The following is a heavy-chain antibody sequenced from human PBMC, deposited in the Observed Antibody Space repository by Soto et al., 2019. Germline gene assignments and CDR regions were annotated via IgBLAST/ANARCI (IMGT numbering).Heavy chain of an antibody. CDR1: GGSMRTYY. CDR2: IYPSGTT. D-gene: IGHD1-26*01. V-gene: IGHV4-4*07. J-gene: IGHJ6*02. CDR3: AREGASGFGMDV. Sequence: PSETLSLTCTVSGGSMRTYYWGWIRQPAGKPLEWIGRIYPSGTTNYNPSLKSRVTLSLATSKNQFSLNLSSVTAADTAVYYCAREGASGFGMDVWGQGTTVTVSS.